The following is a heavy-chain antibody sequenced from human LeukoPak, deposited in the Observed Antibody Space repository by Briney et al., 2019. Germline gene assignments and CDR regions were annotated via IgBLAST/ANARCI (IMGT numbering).Heavy chain of an antibody. J-gene: IGHJ6*03. CDR1: GYTFTSYA. V-gene: IGHV7-4-1*02. D-gene: IGHD3-3*01. CDR3: ASSAEGSGYYPYDYYNLDV. Sequence: ASVKVSCKASGYTFTSYAMNWVRQAPGQGLEWMGWINTNTGNPTYAQGFTGRFVFSLDTSVSTAYLQISSRKAEDTAVYYCASSAEGSGYYPYDYYNLDVWGKGTTVTVSS. CDR2: INTNTGNP.